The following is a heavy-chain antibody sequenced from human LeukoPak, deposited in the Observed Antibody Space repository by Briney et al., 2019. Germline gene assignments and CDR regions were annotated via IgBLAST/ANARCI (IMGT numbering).Heavy chain of an antibody. CDR1: GFSFSSYW. CDR3: TRRVDATRWYDP. J-gene: IGHJ5*02. CDR2: INGDGSTT. D-gene: IGHD2-15*01. Sequence: GGSLRLSCAASGFSFSSYWMHWVRQAPGEGLLWVSRINGDGSTTNYADSVKGRFTISRDNAKNTLYLQMNSLRAEDTAVYYCTRRVDATRWYDPWGQGTLVTVSS. V-gene: IGHV3-74*01.